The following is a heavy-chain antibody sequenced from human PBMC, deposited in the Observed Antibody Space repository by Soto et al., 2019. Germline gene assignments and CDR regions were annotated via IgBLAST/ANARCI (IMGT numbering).Heavy chain of an antibody. D-gene: IGHD3-10*01. CDR2: INPSGGGT. Sequence: GSVKVCCKASGFTFTRYYMHWVRQAPGQGLEWMGIINPSGGGTTYAQKFQGRVAITIDKSTTTVYMELSSLRSEDTDVYYCAIDELSPITNSFEYYYYGMDVWDQGTTVTVSS. CDR1: GFTFTRYY. CDR3: AIDELSPITNSFEYYYYGMDV. V-gene: IGHV1-46*01. J-gene: IGHJ6*02.